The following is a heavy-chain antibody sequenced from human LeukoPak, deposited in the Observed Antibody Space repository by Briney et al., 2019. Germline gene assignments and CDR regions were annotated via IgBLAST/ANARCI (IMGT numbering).Heavy chain of an antibody. V-gene: IGHV4-59*08. CDR2: IYYSGST. CDR1: GGSISSYY. J-gene: IGHJ4*02. CDR3: ARTYCSSTSCPYGYYFDY. D-gene: IGHD2-2*01. Sequence: SETLSLTCTVSGGSISSYYWSWIRQPPGKGLEWIGYIYYSGSTNYNPSLKSRVTISVDTSKNQFSLKLSSVTAADTAVYYCARTYCSSTSCPYGYYFDYWGQGTLVTVSS.